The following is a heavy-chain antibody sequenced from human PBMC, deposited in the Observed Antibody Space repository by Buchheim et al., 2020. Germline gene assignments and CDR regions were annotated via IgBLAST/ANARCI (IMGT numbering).Heavy chain of an antibody. Sequence: EMQLVESGGGLVQPGGSLRLSCATSGFTFSKYWVSWVRQAPGKGLDWVANISPDGSVTYYADSVRGRFTISRDNSKTPLLLQMNGLRAEDTAVYYCAREQRWGQGT. J-gene: IGHJ4*02. V-gene: IGHV3-7*01. CDR1: GFTFSKYW. CDR3: AREQR. CDR2: ISPDGSVT.